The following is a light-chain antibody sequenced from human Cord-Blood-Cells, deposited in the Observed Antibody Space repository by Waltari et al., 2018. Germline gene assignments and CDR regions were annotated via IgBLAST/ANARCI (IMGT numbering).Light chain of an antibody. J-gene: IGLJ3*02. V-gene: IGLV8-61*01. CDR1: SGSVSTSYY. Sequence: QTVVTQDPSFSVSPGGTATLTCGLSSGSVSTSYYPRWYQQTPGQAPRTLIYSTNTRSSGVPDRFSGSILGNKAALTITGAQADDESDYYCVLYMGSGAWVFGGGTKLTVL. CDR2: STN. CDR3: VLYMGSGAWV.